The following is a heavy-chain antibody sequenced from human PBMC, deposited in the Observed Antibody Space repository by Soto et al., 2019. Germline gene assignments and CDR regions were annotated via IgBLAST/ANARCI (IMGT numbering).Heavy chain of an antibody. D-gene: IGHD6-19*01. Sequence: SQTLSLTCAISGDSVSSNSAAWNWIRQSPSRGLEWLGRTYYRSKWYNDYAVSVKSRITINPDTSKNQFSLQLDSVTPEDTAVYYCARDWGAVAGTAAGAFDIWGQGTMVTVSS. V-gene: IGHV6-1*01. CDR2: TYYRSKWYN. CDR1: GDSVSSNSAA. CDR3: ARDWGAVAGTAAGAFDI. J-gene: IGHJ3*02.